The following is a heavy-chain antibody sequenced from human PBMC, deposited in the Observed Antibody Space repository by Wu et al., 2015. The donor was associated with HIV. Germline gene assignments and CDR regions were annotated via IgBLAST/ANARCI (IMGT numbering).Heavy chain of an antibody. J-gene: IGHJ4*02. CDR2: INPRGGNT. CDR3: ALECLGIKQSYVSPPFDY. D-gene: IGHD5/OR15-5a*01. Sequence: QVQLVQSGAEVKKPGASVKVSCKASGYTFTSYYMHWVRQAPGQGPEWMGIINPRGGNTNYAQKFQGRVTMNQGHVREHSLHGLESREILRTKRPCTYCALECLGIKQSYVSPPFDYWGPKGTLV. CDR1: GYTFTSYY. V-gene: IGHV1-46*01.